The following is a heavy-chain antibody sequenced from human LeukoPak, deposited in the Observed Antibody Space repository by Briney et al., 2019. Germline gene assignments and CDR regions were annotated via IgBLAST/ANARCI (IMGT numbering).Heavy chain of an antibody. D-gene: IGHD4-11*01. CDR3: AKDAQRGFDYSNSLEN. V-gene: IGHV3-33*06. CDR2: IWTDGSSQ. Sequence: PGGSLRLSCAASKFTFSHFGMHWVRQAPGKGLEWVAAIWTDGSSQYYAESVKGRFTVSRDNSHNTLHLQMNSLRPEDTAVYYCAKDAQRGFDYSNSLENWGQGTLVTVSS. CDR1: KFTFSHFG. J-gene: IGHJ4*02.